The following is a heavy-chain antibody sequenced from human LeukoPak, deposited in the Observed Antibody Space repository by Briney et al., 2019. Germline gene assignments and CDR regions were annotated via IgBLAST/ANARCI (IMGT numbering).Heavy chain of an antibody. CDR3: ASMVWWQYFQH. D-gene: IGHD2-21*01. V-gene: IGHV4-61*01. CDR2: IYYSGST. CDR1: GGSISSSSYY. J-gene: IGHJ1*01. Sequence: PSETLSLTCTVSGGSISSSSYYWSWIRQPPGKGLEWIGYIYYSGSTNYNPSLKSRVTISVDTSKNQFSLKLSSVTAADTAVYYCASMVWWQYFQHWGQGTLVTVSS.